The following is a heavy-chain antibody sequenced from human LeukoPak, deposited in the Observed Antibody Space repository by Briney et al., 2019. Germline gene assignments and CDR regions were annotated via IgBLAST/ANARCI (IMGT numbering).Heavy chain of an antibody. CDR1: GFTFSSYA. CDR2: ISYDGSNK. CDR3: TRFSDSSTWFLPFDS. D-gene: IGHD6-13*01. V-gene: IGHV3-30-3*01. Sequence: GGSLRLSCAASGFTFSSYAMHWVRQAPGKGLEWVAVISYDGSNKYYADSVKGRFTISRDNSKNTVYLQMNSLRAEDTAVYYCTRFSDSSTWFLPFDSWGQGTLVTVSS. J-gene: IGHJ4*02.